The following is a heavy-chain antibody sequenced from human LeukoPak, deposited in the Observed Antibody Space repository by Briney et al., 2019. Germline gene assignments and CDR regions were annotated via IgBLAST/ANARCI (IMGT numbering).Heavy chain of an antibody. CDR1: SSGGYY. V-gene: IGHV3-9*01. D-gene: IGHD6-13*01. Sequence: SSGGYYWSWVRQAPGKGLEWVSGISWNSGSIGYADSVKGRFTISRDNAKNSLYLQMNSLRAEDTALYYCAKEGLAAAGTFDYWGQGTLVTVSS. J-gene: IGHJ4*02. CDR3: AKEGLAAAGTFDY. CDR2: ISWNSGSI.